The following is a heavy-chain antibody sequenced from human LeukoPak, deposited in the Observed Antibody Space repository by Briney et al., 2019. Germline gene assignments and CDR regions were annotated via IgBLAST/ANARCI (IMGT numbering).Heavy chain of an antibody. CDR1: GGSISSYY. J-gene: IGHJ6*03. Sequence: SETLSLTCTVSGGSISSYYWSWIRQPPGKGLEWIGCIYYSGSTNYNPSLKSRVTISVDTSKNQFSLKLSSVTAADTAVYYCARHFAFSYYYMDVWGKGTTVTVSS. V-gene: IGHV4-59*08. CDR3: ARHFAFSYYYMDV. CDR2: IYYSGST.